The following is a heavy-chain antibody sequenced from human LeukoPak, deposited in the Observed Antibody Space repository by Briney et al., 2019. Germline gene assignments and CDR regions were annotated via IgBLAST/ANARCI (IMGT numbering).Heavy chain of an antibody. CDR3: ASQGYSSSGTNGGQNWFDP. CDR1: GYTFTSYD. J-gene: IGHJ5*02. V-gene: IGHV1-8*01. Sequence: ASVKVSCKASGYTFTSYDINWVRQATGQGLEWMGWMNPNSGNTGYAQKFQGRVTMTRNTSISTAYMGLSSLRSEDTAVYYCASQGYSSSGTNGGQNWFDPWGQGTLVTVSS. D-gene: IGHD6-13*01. CDR2: MNPNSGNT.